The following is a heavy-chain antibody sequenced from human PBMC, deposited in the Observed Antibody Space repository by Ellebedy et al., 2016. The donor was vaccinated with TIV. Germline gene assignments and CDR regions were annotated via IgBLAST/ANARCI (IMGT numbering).Heavy chain of an antibody. D-gene: IGHD5-24*01. J-gene: IGHJ4*02. Sequence: GGSLRLSCAASGFAFNNYNMIWVRQATGKGLEWISYISSDGITTDYSGSVKGRFTISRDKAKASVYLQMNSLRAEDTAVYYCARDMGRWLQFLAYWGQGTRVTVSS. V-gene: IGHV3-48*01. CDR2: ISSDGITT. CDR1: GFAFNNYN. CDR3: ARDMGRWLQFLAY.